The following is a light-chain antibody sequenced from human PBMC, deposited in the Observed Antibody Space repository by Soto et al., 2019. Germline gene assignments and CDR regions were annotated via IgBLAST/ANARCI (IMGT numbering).Light chain of an antibody. V-gene: IGKV1-39*01. CDR3: QQSNSTPYT. J-gene: IGKJ2*01. CDR1: QSISSY. Sequence: DIQMTQSPSSLSASVRDRVTITCRASQSISSYLNWYQQKPGKAPKLLIYAASSLQSGVPSRFSGSGSGTDFTLTISSLQPEDFATYYCQQSNSTPYTFGPGTKLDIK. CDR2: AAS.